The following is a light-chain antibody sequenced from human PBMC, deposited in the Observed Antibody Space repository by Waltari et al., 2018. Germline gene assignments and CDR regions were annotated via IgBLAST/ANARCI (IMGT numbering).Light chain of an antibody. V-gene: IGLV1-47*02. CDR3: ASWDDGLNGIV. J-gene: IGLJ2*01. Sequence: QSVLTQPPSASGTPGEEVILRCSGAGSNIANNNVHWYRQVPGTAPKGVIYNIRRPPSGVPDRFSGSRSGPSASLAIRGLRADDEAVYFCASWDDGLNGIVFGGGTKLTVL. CDR2: NIR. CDR1: GSNIANNN.